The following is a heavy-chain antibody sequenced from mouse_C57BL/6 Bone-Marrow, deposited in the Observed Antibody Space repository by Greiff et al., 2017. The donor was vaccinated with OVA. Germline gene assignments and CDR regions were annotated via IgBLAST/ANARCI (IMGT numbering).Heavy chain of an antibody. Sequence: QVQLQQSGAELMKPGASVKLSCKATGYTFTGYWIEWVKQRPGHGLEWIGEILPGSGSTNYNEKFKGKATFTADTSSNTAYMQLSSLTTEDSAIYYCARHLDSSGTWGCAYWGQGTLVTVSA. CDR1: GYTFTGYW. J-gene: IGHJ3*01. CDR2: ILPGSGST. D-gene: IGHD3-2*02. V-gene: IGHV1-9*01. CDR3: ARHLDSSGTWGCAY.